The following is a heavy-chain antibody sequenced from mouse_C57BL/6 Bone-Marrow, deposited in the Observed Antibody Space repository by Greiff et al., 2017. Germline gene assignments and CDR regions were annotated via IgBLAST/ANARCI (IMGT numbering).Heavy chain of an antibody. J-gene: IGHJ4*01. CDR2: IDPSDSYT. V-gene: IGHV1-69*01. D-gene: IGHD2-12*01. CDR3: ARDYTLYAMDY. Sequence: QVQLQQPGAELVMPGASVKLSCKASGYTFTSYWMHWVKQRPGQGLEWIGEIDPSDSYTNYNQKFKGKSTLTVDKSSSTAYMQLSRLTSEDSAVYYCARDYTLYAMDYWGQGTSVTVSS. CDR1: GYTFTSYW.